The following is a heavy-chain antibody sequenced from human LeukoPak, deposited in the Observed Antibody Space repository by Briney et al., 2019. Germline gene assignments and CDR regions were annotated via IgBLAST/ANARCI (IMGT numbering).Heavy chain of an antibody. Sequence: GGSLRLSCVASGFTFSSYSMNWVRQAPGKGLEWVSYISSSSSTIYYADSVKGRFTISRDNAKNSLYLQMNSLRAEDTAVYYCASAARYYDSSGYYSPFDYWGQGTLVTVSS. CDR2: ISSSSSTI. V-gene: IGHV3-48*04. D-gene: IGHD3-22*01. CDR1: GFTFSSYS. J-gene: IGHJ4*02. CDR3: ASAARYYDSSGYYSPFDY.